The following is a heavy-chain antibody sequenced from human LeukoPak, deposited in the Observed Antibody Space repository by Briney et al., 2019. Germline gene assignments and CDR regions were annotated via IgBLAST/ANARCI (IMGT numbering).Heavy chain of an antibody. CDR2: ISSSGSTI. Sequence: GGSLRLSCAASGFTFSSYEMNWVRQAPGKGLEWVSYISSSGSTIYYADSVKGRFTISRDNAKNSLYLQMNSLRAEDTAVYYCARDGEGGTSLDYWGQGTLVTVSS. V-gene: IGHV3-48*03. CDR3: ARDGEGGTSLDY. D-gene: IGHD2-15*01. J-gene: IGHJ4*02. CDR1: GFTFSSYE.